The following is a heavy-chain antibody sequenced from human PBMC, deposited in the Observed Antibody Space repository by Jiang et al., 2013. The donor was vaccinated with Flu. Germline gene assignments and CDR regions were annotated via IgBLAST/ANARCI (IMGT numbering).Heavy chain of an antibody. Sequence: GAEVKKPGASVKVSCKASGYTFTSYAMHWVRQAPGQRLEWMGWINAGNGNTKYSQKFQGRVTITRDTSASTAYMELSSLRSEDTAVYYCARSADTAMGGIYNWFDPWGQGTLVTVSS. V-gene: IGHV1-3*01. CDR1: GYTFTSYA. D-gene: IGHD5-18*01. CDR2: INAGNGNT. J-gene: IGHJ5*02. CDR3: ARSADTAMGGIYNWFDP.